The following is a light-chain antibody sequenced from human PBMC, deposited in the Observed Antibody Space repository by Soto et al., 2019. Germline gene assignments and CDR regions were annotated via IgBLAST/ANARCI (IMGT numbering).Light chain of an antibody. CDR1: QSISSW. Sequence: DIQMTQSPSTLSATSGDRVTITCRASQSISSWLAWYQHKPGKAPKLLIYDASNLDSGVPSRFSGSGSGTDFTLTINGLQPDDFAIYYCQQYISYRAFGQGTKVDIK. CDR2: DAS. CDR3: QQYISYRA. J-gene: IGKJ1*01. V-gene: IGKV1-5*01.